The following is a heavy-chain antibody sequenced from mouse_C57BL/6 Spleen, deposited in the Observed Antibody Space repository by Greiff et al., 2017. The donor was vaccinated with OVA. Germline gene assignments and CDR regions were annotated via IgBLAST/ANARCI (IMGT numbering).Heavy chain of an antibody. Sequence: EVHLVESGGGLVKPGGSLKLSCAASGFTFSDYGMHWVRQAPEKGLEWVAYISSGSSTIYYADTVKGRFTISRDNAKNTLFLQMTSLRSEDTAMYYCARFLYYGSSYGYFDVWGTGTTVTVSS. J-gene: IGHJ1*03. CDR1: GFTFSDYG. CDR3: ARFLYYGSSYGYFDV. V-gene: IGHV5-17*01. D-gene: IGHD1-1*01. CDR2: ISSGSSTI.